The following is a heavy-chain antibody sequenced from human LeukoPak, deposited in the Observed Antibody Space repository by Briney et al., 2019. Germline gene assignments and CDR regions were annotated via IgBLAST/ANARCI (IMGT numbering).Heavy chain of an antibody. CDR1: GFTFSSYG. J-gene: IGHJ4*02. V-gene: IGHV3-30*02. CDR3: AKGIAAAGTGYNY. CDR2: IRYDGSNK. Sequence: TGGSLRLSCAASGFTFSSYGMHWVRQAPGKGLEWVAFIRYDGSNKYYADAVKGRFTISRDNSKNTLYLQMNSLRAEDTAVYYCAKGIAAAGTGYNYWGQGTLVTVSS. D-gene: IGHD6-13*01.